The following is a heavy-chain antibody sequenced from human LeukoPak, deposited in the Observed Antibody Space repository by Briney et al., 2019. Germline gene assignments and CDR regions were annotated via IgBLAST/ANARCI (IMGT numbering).Heavy chain of an antibody. V-gene: IGHV4-59*12. J-gene: IGHJ4*02. CDR2: IYDNVNT. Sequence: SETLSLTCTVPGGSISSYHWSWIRQPPGKGLEWIAYIYDNVNTNYNPSLKSRVTILVDTSKNHFSLKLSSVTAADTAVYFCAREYSTSSEGDYFDYWGQGSLVTVSS. D-gene: IGHD6-6*01. CDR1: GGSISSYH. CDR3: AREYSTSSEGDYFDY.